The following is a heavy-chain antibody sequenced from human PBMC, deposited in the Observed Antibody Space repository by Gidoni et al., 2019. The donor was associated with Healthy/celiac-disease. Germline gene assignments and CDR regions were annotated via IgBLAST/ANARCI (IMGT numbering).Heavy chain of an antibody. CDR2: INPSGGST. J-gene: IGHJ6*03. CDR1: GYTFTSYY. Sequence: QVQLVQSGAEVKKPGASVKVSCKASGYTFTSYYMHWVRQAPGQGLEWMGIINPSGGSTSYAQKFQGRVTMTRDTSTSTVYMELSSLRSEDTAVYYCARDRVGIAVADRGNYYYMDVWGKGTTVTVSS. CDR3: ARDRVGIAVADRGNYYYMDV. V-gene: IGHV1-46*01. D-gene: IGHD6-19*01.